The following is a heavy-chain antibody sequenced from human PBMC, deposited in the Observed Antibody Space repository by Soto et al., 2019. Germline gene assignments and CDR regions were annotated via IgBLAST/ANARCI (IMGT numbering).Heavy chain of an antibody. CDR1: GFTFNNYA. CDR3: VMGNYFDY. D-gene: IGHD7-27*01. V-gene: IGHV3-23*01. CDR2: ISNSGGTI. J-gene: IGHJ4*02. Sequence: VGSLRLSCAASGFTFNNYAMSWVRQAPGTGLDWVSTISNSGGTIYYADSVRGRFTISRDNSKNTVYVQMNSLRAEDTAVYYCVMGNYFDYWGQGTLVTVSS.